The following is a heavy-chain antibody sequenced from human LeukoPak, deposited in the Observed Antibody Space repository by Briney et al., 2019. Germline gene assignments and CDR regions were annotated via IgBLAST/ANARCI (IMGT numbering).Heavy chain of an antibody. Sequence: PGGSLRLSCAASGFTFNNYVMNWVRQAPGKGLEWVSAISGSGDSTYFADSVKGRFTISRDNSKNTLYLQMNSLRAEDTAAYYCAKVMSLNWFDPWGQGTLVTVFS. J-gene: IGHJ5*02. CDR3: AKVMSLNWFDP. CDR2: ISGSGDST. CDR1: GFTFNNYV. D-gene: IGHD5/OR15-5a*01. V-gene: IGHV3-23*01.